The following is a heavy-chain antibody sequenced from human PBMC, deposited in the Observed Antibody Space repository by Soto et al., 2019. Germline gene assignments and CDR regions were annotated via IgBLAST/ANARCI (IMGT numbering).Heavy chain of an antibody. CDR1: GYTFTSYG. V-gene: IGHV1-18*01. J-gene: IGHJ4*02. Sequence: ASVKVSCKASGYTFTSYGISWVRQAPGQGLEWMGWISAYNGNTNYAQKLQGRVTMTTDTSTSTAYMELRSLRSDDTAVYYCARSWYCSGGSCYPLDFDYWGQGTLVTVSS. CDR2: ISAYNGNT. D-gene: IGHD2-15*01. CDR3: ARSWYCSGGSCYPLDFDY.